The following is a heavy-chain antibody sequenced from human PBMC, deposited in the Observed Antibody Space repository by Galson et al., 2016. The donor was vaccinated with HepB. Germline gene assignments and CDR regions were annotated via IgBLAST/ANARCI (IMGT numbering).Heavy chain of an antibody. CDR2: ISGSGNT. V-gene: IGHV3-23*01. CDR3: ARGIRGPDY. D-gene: IGHD3-10*01. CDR1: EFIFSDFA. J-gene: IGHJ4*02. Sequence: SLRLSCAASEFIFSDFAFSWVRQAPGKGLEWLSSISGSGNTNYADSVKGRFTISRDNSKNTVFLQMNSLRVEDTALYYCARGIRGPDYWGPGTLVTVSS.